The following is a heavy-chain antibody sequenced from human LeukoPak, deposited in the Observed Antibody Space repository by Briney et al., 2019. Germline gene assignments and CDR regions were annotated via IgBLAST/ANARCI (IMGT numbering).Heavy chain of an antibody. Sequence: ASVTVSCKASGYTFTGYYMHWVRQAPGQGLEWMGWINPNSGGTNYAQKFQGRVTMTRDTSISTAYMELSRLRSDDKAVYYCARVSVRGKSYFDYWGQGTLVTVSS. J-gene: IGHJ4*02. CDR3: ARVSVRGKSYFDY. CDR1: GYTFTGYY. CDR2: INPNSGGT. V-gene: IGHV1-2*02. D-gene: IGHD3-10*01.